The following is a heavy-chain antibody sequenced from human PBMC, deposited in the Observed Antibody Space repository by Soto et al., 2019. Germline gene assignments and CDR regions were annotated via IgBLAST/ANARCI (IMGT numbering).Heavy chain of an antibody. J-gene: IGHJ4*02. Sequence: GGPLRLSCAASGFTFSSYAMSWVRQAPGKGLEWVSAISGSGGSTYYADSVKGRFTISRDNSKNTLYLQMNSLRAEDTAVYYCARLGRQLLLRYFDYWGQGTLVTVSS. V-gene: IGHV3-23*01. CDR2: ISGSGGST. D-gene: IGHD2-15*01. CDR3: ARLGRQLLLRYFDY. CDR1: GFTFSSYA.